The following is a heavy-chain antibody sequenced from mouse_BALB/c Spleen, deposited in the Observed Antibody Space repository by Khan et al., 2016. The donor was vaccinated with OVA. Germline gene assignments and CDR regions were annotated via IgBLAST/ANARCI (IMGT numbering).Heavy chain of an antibody. CDR2: INPSNGGT. Sequence: VQLQESGAELVKPGASVRLSCKASGYTFTSYYLYWVKQRPGQGLEWIGDINPSNGGTNFNEKFKNKATLTVDKSSSTAYMQLSSLTSEDSAVYYCTRSGYGTFAYWGHGTLVTVSA. V-gene: IGHV1S81*02. CDR3: TRSGYGTFAY. CDR1: GYTFTSYY. D-gene: IGHD2-1*01. J-gene: IGHJ3*01.